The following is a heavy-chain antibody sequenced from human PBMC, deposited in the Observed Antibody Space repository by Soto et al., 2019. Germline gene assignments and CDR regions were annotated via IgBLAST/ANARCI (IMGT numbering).Heavy chain of an antibody. J-gene: IGHJ4*02. V-gene: IGHV4-39*01. CDR2: IYYSGST. CDR3: ARTYSGYDWALDY. CDR1: GGSISSSSYY. D-gene: IGHD5-12*01. Sequence: SETLSLTCTVSGGSISSSSYYWGWIRQPPGKGLEWIGSIYYSGSTYYNPSLKSRVTISVDTPKNQFSLKLSSVTAADTAVYYCARTYSGYDWALDYWGQGTLVTVSS.